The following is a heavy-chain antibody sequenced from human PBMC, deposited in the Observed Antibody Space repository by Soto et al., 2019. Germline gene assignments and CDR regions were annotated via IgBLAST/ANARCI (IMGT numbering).Heavy chain of an antibody. V-gene: IGHV1-3*01. D-gene: IGHD3-3*01. CDR2: INAGNGNT. Sequence: GASVRVSCKASGYTFTSYAMHWVRQAPGQRLEWMGWINAGNGNTKYSQKLQGRVTITRDTSASTAYMELSSLRSEDTAVYYCARGSHNDFWSGYYNYYYMDVWGKGTTVTVSS. CDR3: ARGSHNDFWSGYYNYYYMDV. CDR1: GYTFTSYA. J-gene: IGHJ6*03.